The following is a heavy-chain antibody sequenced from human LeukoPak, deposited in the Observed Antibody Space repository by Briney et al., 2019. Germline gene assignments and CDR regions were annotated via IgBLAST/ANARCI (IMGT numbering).Heavy chain of an antibody. J-gene: IGHJ5*02. D-gene: IGHD1-14*01. V-gene: IGHV4-31*03. Sequence: SQTLSLTCTVSGGSISSGGYYWSWIRQHPGKGLEWIGYIYYSGSTYYSPSLKSRVTISLDTSKNQFSLKLSSVTAADTAVYYCASGRMDWFDPWGQGTLVTVSS. CDR1: GGSISSGGYY. CDR3: ASGRMDWFDP. CDR2: IYYSGST.